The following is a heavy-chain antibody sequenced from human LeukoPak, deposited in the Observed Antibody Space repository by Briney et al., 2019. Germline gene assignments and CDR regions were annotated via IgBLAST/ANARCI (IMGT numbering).Heavy chain of an antibody. CDR2: IYYTGST. V-gene: IGHV4-59*11. CDR3: ARVAGLYYEGSDYQWYFDL. Sequence: SETLSLTCTVSGGSFSTHYWSWIRQPPGRGLEWIGYIYYTGSTNHNPSLKSRVTISVDTSKNQFSLKLTSVTAADTAVYYCARVAGLYYEGSDYQWYFDLWGRGALVTVSS. D-gene: IGHD3-16*01. CDR1: GGSFSTHY. J-gene: IGHJ2*01.